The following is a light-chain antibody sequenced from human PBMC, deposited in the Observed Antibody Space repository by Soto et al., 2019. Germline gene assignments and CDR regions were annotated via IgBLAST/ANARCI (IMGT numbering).Light chain of an antibody. CDR3: QQYSTYPLT. CDR1: QDIKNY. J-gene: IGKJ3*01. V-gene: IGKV1-16*02. Sequence: DIQMTQSPSSLSASVGDRVTITCRASQDIKNYVAWFQQKSGKAPKSLIYAASHLQSGVPSKFSGSGSGTLFTLTITSLQDEDFATYYCQQYSTYPLTFGPGTKVDIQ. CDR2: AAS.